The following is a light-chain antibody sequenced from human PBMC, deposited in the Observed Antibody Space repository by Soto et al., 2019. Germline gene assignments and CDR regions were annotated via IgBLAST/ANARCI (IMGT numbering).Light chain of an antibody. CDR3: QQRSNWLT. CDR1: QSVSKY. J-gene: IGKJ4*01. V-gene: IGKV3-11*01. Sequence: EIVLTHSPATLSLSPGERATLSCRASQSVSKYLAWYQQKPGQAPRLLIYDAAVRATGIPARFSGSGSGTDFTLTISSLEPEDFAIYYCQQRSNWLTFGGGTKVEIK. CDR2: DAA.